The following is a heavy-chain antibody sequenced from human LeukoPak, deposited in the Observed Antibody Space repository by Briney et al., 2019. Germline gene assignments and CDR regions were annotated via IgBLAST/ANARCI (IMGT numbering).Heavy chain of an antibody. J-gene: IGHJ4*01. V-gene: IGHV3-74*01. Sequence: GASLTLSCAASGFTFSSYWMRWVRHAPGEGRVWVSSMNRDGSNKNYAESVKGRFTISRDNEKNTLYLQMNSLRPADTAVYYCASTDVYGDENYWGHGTLVTISS. CDR3: ASTDVYGDENY. CDR2: MNRDGSNK. CDR1: GFTFSSYW. D-gene: IGHD4-17*01.